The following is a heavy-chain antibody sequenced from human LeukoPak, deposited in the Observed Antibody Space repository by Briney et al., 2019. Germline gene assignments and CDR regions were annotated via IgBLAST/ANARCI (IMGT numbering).Heavy chain of an antibody. D-gene: IGHD6-6*01. V-gene: IGHV3-48*04. CDR3: ARDDPSMIAALHY. CDR2: LSATSDKV. J-gene: IGHJ4*02. Sequence: PGGSLRLSCAASGFTFSTYSMNWVRQAPGKGLEWISYLSATSDKVFYADSVKGRFTISRDNAKHSLFLQMDSLRPEDTGIYYCARDDPSMIAALHYWGQGTLVTVSS. CDR1: GFTFSTYS.